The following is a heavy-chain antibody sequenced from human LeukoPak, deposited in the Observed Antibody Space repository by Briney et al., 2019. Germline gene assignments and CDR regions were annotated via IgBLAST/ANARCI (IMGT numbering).Heavy chain of an antibody. CDR1: GGSISSSSSY. J-gene: IGHJ2*01. V-gene: IGHV4-39*01. D-gene: IGHD3-22*01. Sequence: PSETLPLTCTVSGGSISSSSSYWGWIRQPPGMGLEWCGSNYYSGSTYYNPSLKSRAPISVDTPTNQFSLTVRSVAAADTAVYYCVRYESSAYRLDVWGRGTLVTVSS. CDR3: VRYESSAYRLDV. CDR2: NYYSGST.